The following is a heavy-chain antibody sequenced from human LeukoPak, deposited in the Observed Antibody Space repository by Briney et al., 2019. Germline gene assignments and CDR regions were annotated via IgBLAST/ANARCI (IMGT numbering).Heavy chain of an antibody. CDR1: GYTLTSYD. D-gene: IGHD3-22*01. J-gene: IGHJ6*02. CDR2: MNPNSGNT. CDR3: ARGWNTMIVVVISSYYYGMDV. V-gene: IGHV1-8*01. Sequence: ASVKVSCKASGYTLTSYDINWVRQATGQGLEWMGWMNPNSGNTGYAQKFQGRVTMTRNTSISTVYMELSSLRSEDTAVYYCARGWNTMIVVVISSYYYGMDVWGQGTTVTVSS.